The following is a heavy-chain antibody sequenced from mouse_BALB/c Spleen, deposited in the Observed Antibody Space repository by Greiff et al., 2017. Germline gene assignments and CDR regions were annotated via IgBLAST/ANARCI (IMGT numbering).Heavy chain of an antibody. Sequence: VQLQQSGAELVRPGTSVKISCKASGYTFTNYWLGWVKQGPGHGLEWIGDIYPGGGYTNYNEKFKGKATLTADKSSSTAYMQLSSLTSDDSAVYFCARHYYGSSSEAMDYWGQGTSVTVSS. CDR2: IYPGGGYT. V-gene: IGHV1-63*01. J-gene: IGHJ4*01. CDR1: GYTFTNYW. CDR3: ARHYYGSSSEAMDY. D-gene: IGHD1-1*01.